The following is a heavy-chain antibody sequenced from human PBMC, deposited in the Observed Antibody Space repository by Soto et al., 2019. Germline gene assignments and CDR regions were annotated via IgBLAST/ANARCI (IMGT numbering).Heavy chain of an antibody. D-gene: IGHD2-15*01. V-gene: IGHV3-23*01. CDR1: GFTFTTYA. Sequence: EVQLLESGGGLVQPGGSLRLSCAASGFTFTTYAMNWVRQAPGKGLEWVSTISGGGDSTYYADSVKGRFTISRDDSSTTLYLQIHTLRAEYTAIYYCAKDRSRYCSGGTCYSVRYFDLWGRGTLVIVSA. J-gene: IGHJ2*01. CDR3: AKDRSRYCSGGTCYSVRYFDL. CDR2: ISGGGDST.